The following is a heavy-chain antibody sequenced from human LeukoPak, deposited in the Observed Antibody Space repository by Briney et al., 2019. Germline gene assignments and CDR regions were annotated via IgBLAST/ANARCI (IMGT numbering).Heavy chain of an antibody. CDR1: DYTFTTYG. Sequence: ASVKVSCKASDYTFTTYGISWVRQAPGQGLEWMGWISAYNGNTNYAQKFQGRVTMTTDTSTSTAYMELRNLRSDDTAVYYCTRDLRVVGATKVDYWGQGTLVTVSS. D-gene: IGHD1-26*01. CDR2: ISAYNGNT. V-gene: IGHV1-18*01. J-gene: IGHJ4*02. CDR3: TRDLRVVGATKVDY.